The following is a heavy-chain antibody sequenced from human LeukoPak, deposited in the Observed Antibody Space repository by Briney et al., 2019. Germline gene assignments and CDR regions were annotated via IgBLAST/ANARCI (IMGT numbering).Heavy chain of an antibody. V-gene: IGHV1-24*01. CDR1: GYTLTELS. CDR2: FDPEDGET. J-gene: IGHJ4*02. D-gene: IGHD2-2*02. Sequence: ASVKVSCKVSGYTLTELSMHWVRQAPGKGLEWMGGFDPEDGETVYAQKFQGRVTMTEDTSTDTAYMELSSLRSEDTAVYYCARVDCSSTSCYSPLYYWGQGTLVTVSS. CDR3: ARVDCSSTSCYSPLYY.